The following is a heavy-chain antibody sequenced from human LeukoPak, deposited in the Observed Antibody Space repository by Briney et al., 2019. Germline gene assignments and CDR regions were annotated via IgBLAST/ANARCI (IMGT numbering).Heavy chain of an antibody. CDR3: ARDLVPYLTSVYYGMDV. D-gene: IGHD2-21*01. J-gene: IGHJ6*02. Sequence: GGSLRLSCAASGFTFSSYSMNWVRQAPGKGLEWVSSISSSSSYIYYADSVKGRFTISRDNAKNSLYLQMNSLRAEDTAVYYCARDLVPYLTSVYYGMDVWGQGTTVTVSS. V-gene: IGHV3-21*01. CDR1: GFTFSSYS. CDR2: ISSSSSYI.